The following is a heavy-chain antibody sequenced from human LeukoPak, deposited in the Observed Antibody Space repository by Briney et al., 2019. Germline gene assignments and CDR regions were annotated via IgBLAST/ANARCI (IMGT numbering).Heavy chain of an antibody. V-gene: IGHV3-23*01. J-gene: IGHJ6*03. CDR1: GFTFSSYA. CDR3: AKDCPPTGDVSHYYYYYLDV. Sequence: GGSLRLSCAASGFTFSSYAMSWVRQAPGNGLEWVSAISGSGGNTYYADSVKGRFTISRDNSKNTLYLQMNSLRAEDTAVYYCAKDCPPTGDVSHYYYYYLDVWGKGTTVTVSS. D-gene: IGHD7-27*01. CDR2: ISGSGGNT.